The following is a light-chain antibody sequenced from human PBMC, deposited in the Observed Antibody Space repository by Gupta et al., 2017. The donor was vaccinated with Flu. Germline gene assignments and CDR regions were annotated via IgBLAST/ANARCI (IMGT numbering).Light chain of an antibody. CDR1: QSSDRG. CDR3: QQRSSLPRT. V-gene: IGKV6-21*01. CDR2: YAA. J-gene: IGKJ1*01. Sequence: PALESGTTKEKGTVTGRASQSSDRGLNWYQQKPEQAPKLHMKYAAQLGSGVASRFSGSGSGTEFTLTISSLEAEDAATYDGQQRSSLPRTFGQGTKVEIK.